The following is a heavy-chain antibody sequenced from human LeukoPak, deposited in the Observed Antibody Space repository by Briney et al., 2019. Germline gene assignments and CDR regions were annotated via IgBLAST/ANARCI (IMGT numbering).Heavy chain of an antibody. CDR1: GGSISSGSYY. J-gene: IGHJ4*02. Sequence: PSQTLSLTCTVSGGSISSGSYYWSWIRQPAGKGLEWIGRIYTSGSTNYNPSLKSRVTISVDTSKNQFSLKLSSVTAADTAVYYCAREYEGYYDSSGLFGYWGQGTLVTVSS. CDR2: IYTSGST. CDR3: AREYEGYYDSSGLFGY. D-gene: IGHD3-22*01. V-gene: IGHV4-61*02.